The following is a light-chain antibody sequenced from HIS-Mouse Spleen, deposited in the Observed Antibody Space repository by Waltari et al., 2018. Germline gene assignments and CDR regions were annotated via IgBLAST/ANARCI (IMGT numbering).Light chain of an antibody. Sequence: DIQFTQSPSFLSASVGDRVTIPCRGSQGLSSYLSWYQLKPGKAPKLLIYAASTYQSGVPSRFSGSGSGTEFTLTISSLQPEDFATYVCQQLNSYPPTFGQGTKVEI. J-gene: IGKJ1*01. CDR2: AAS. CDR1: QGLSSY. V-gene: IGKV1-9*01. CDR3: QQLNSYPPT.